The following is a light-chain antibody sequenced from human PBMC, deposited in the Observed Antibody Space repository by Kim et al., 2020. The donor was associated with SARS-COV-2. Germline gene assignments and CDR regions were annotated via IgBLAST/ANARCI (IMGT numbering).Light chain of an antibody. V-gene: IGLV3-21*04. CDR3: QVWDSSSDHRVV. J-gene: IGLJ2*01. Sequence: SYELTQPPSVSVAPGKTARITCGGNNIGSKSVHWYQQKSGQAPVLVIYYDSDRPSGIPERFSGSNSGNTATLTISRVEAGDEADYYCQVWDSSSDHRVVFGGGTKVTVL. CDR2: YDS. CDR1: NIGSKS.